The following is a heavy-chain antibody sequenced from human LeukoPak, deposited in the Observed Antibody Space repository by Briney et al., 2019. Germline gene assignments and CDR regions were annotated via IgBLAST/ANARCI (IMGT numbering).Heavy chain of an antibody. Sequence: SETLSLTCAVSGGSISSNNWWSWVRQPPGKGLEWIGEIYHSGNANYNPSLKTRVTMSVDKSKNQFSLILSSVTAADTAVYYCARDVGARLSGFWGQGTLVTVSS. CDR2: IYHSGNA. J-gene: IGHJ4*02. CDR1: GGSISSNNW. V-gene: IGHV4-4*02. D-gene: IGHD6-6*01. CDR3: ARDVGARLSGF.